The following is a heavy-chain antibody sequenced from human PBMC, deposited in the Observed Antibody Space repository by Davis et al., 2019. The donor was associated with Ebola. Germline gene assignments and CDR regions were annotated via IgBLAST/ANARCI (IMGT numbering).Heavy chain of an antibody. V-gene: IGHV3-7*03. Sequence: GESLKISCAASGFTFSSYWMSWVRQAPGKGLEWVANIKQDGGEKYYVDSVKGRFTISRDNAKNSLYLQMNSLRAEDTAVYYCARGSLAYMSLVQLAPPDYWGQGTLVTVSS. D-gene: IGHD6-6*01. J-gene: IGHJ4*02. CDR1: GFTFSSYW. CDR3: ARGSLAYMSLVQLAPPDY. CDR2: IKQDGGEK.